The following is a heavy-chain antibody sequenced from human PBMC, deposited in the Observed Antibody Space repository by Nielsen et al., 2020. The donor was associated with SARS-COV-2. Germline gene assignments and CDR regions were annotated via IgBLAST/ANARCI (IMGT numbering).Heavy chain of an antibody. V-gene: IGHV4-34*01. CDR3: ARGKQLWLRNDYYHMDV. CDR1: GGSFSGYY. Sequence: SETLSLTCAVYGGSFSGYYWSWIRQPPGKGLEWIGEINHSGSTNYNPSLKSRVTISVDTSKNQFSLKLSSVTAADTAVYYCARGKQLWLRNDYYHMDVWGKGTTVTVSS. J-gene: IGHJ6*03. D-gene: IGHD5-18*01. CDR2: INHSGST.